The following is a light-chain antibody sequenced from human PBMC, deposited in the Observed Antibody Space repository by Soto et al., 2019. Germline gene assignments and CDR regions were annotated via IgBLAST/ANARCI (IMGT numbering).Light chain of an antibody. CDR2: AAS. V-gene: IGKV1-39*01. CDR3: QQSYSTPLT. J-gene: IGKJ4*01. CDR1: QSISSY. Sequence: DIQMTQSPSSLSASVGDRVTITCRASQSISSYLNWYQQKPGKAPKLLIYAASSLQSGVPSRFSGSGSGTDFTLTISSLQPEDFETYYCQQSYSTPLTFGGGTKVDIX.